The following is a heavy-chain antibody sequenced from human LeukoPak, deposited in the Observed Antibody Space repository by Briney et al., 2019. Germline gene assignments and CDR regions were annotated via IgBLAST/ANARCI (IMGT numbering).Heavy chain of an antibody. CDR1: GFTFSSYE. D-gene: IGHD3-10*01. V-gene: IGHV3-48*03. Sequence: PGGSLRLSCAASGFTFSSYEMNWVRQAPGKGLEWVSYISSSGSTIYYADSVKGRFTISRDNAKNSLYLQMNSLRAEDTAVYYCAITSPNWYFDLWGRGTLVTVSS. CDR2: ISSSGSTI. J-gene: IGHJ2*01. CDR3: AITSPNWYFDL.